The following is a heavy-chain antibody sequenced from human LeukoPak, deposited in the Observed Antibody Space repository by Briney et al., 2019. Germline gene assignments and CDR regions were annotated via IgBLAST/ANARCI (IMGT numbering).Heavy chain of an antibody. D-gene: IGHD5-18*01. CDR3: ARDRGYSYGFSYYFDY. V-gene: IGHV3-48*04. CDR1: GFTFSTYW. J-gene: IGHJ4*02. CDR2: ISSSGSTI. Sequence: PGGSLRLSCEASGFTFSTYWMTWVRQTPGKGLEWVSYISSSGSTIYYADSVKGRFTISRDNAKNSLYLQMNSLRAEDTAVYYCARDRGYSYGFSYYFDYWGQGTLVTVSS.